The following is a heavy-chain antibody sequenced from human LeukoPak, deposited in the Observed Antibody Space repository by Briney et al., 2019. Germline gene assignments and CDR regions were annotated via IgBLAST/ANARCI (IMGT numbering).Heavy chain of an antibody. Sequence: GGSLRLSCAASGFTFSSYWMHWVRQAPGKGLVWVSRINSDGSSTSYADSVKGRFTISRDNAKNTLYLQMNSLRAEDTAVYYCARVIAVAGTGYYYDGMDVWGQGTTVTVSS. J-gene: IGHJ6*02. CDR1: GFTFSSYW. D-gene: IGHD6-19*01. CDR3: ARVIAVAGTGYYYDGMDV. CDR2: INSDGSST. V-gene: IGHV3-74*01.